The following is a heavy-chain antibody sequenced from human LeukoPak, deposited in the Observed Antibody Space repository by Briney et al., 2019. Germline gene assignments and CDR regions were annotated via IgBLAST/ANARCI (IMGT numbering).Heavy chain of an antibody. CDR2: IRGDGSDK. CDR1: GFTFSTYW. V-gene: IGHV3-7*05. Sequence: GGSLRLSCAASGFTFSTYWMSWGRQAPGKGLEWVANIRGDGSDKYYVDSVKGRFTISRDNAKNSLYLQMNNLRAEDTAVYYCARYLHDNGAFDSWGQGTLVTVSS. D-gene: IGHD2-8*01. J-gene: IGHJ5*01. CDR3: ARYLHDNGAFDS.